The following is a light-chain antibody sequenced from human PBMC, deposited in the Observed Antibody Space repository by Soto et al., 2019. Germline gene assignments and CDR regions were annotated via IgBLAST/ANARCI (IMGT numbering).Light chain of an antibody. CDR3: QQYDSSSRT. CDR1: QSVSSSY. Sequence: EIVLTQSPGTLSLSPGERATLSCRASQSVSSSYLAWYQQKPGQAPRLLIYGASSRATGIPDRFSGSGSETDFTLTISRLEPEDFAVYYCQQYDSSSRTFGQGTKLEIK. J-gene: IGKJ2*01. CDR2: GAS. V-gene: IGKV3-20*01.